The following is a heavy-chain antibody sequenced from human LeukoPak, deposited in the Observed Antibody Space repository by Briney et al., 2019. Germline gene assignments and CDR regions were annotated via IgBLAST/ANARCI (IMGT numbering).Heavy chain of an antibody. D-gene: IGHD4-17*01. CDR2: INPSGGST. V-gene: IGHV1-46*01. CDR1: GYTFTSYY. J-gene: IGHJ4*02. Sequence: GASVTVSFKASGYTFTSYYMHWVRQAPGQGLEWMGIINPSGGSTTYAQKFQGRVTMTKDTSTSTVYMELNSLRSEDTAVYYCARDLFAEVTTTEFDYWGQGTLVTVSS. CDR3: ARDLFAEVTTTEFDY.